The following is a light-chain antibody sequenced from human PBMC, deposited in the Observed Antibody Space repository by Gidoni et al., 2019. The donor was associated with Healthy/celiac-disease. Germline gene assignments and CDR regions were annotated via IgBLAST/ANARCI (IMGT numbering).Light chain of an antibody. CDR2: GAS. CDR3: QQYNNWPPYT. Sequence: EIVMTQSPATLSVSPGERATLSCRASQSVNSNLAWYQQKPGQAPRLLIYGASTRATGIPARFSGSGSGTDFTLTISSLQSEDFAVYYCQQYNNWPPYTCGQGTKLEIK. CDR1: QSVNSN. J-gene: IGKJ2*01. V-gene: IGKV3-15*01.